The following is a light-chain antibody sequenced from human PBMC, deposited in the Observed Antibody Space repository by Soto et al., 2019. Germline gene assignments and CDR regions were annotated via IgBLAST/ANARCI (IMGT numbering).Light chain of an antibody. V-gene: IGKV2-30*01. CDR2: KVS. CDR1: QSLVYSDGNTY. J-gene: IGKJ1*01. Sequence: EAVMTQSPLSLSVTLGQPASISCKSSQSLVYSDGNTYLSWFHQRPGQSPRRLIYKVSNRDSGXPXXFSGSGSATDFTLKISRVEAEDVGVYYCMESIQWPTFGQGTKVEIK. CDR3: MESIQWPT.